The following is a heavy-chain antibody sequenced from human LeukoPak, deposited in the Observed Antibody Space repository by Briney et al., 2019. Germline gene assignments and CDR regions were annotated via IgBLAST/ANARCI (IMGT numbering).Heavy chain of an antibody. D-gene: IGHD4-17*01. Sequence: GGSLRLTCAGSGFTFSGSAMHWVRQSPGKGLEWVGRIRSKANDHATAYAASVRGRFTISRDDSENTAYLQMNSLKTEDTAIYYCTRRLMTTVNDYWGQGTLVTVSS. V-gene: IGHV3-73*01. CDR2: IRSKANDHAT. CDR1: GFTFSGSA. CDR3: TRRLMTTVNDY. J-gene: IGHJ4*02.